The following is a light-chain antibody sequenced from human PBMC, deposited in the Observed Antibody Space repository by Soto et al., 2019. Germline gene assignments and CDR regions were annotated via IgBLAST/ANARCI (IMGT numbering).Light chain of an antibody. CDR1: SSNIGRNT. CDR3: AVWDDSLNGLV. CDR2: NNN. J-gene: IGLJ2*01. V-gene: IGLV1-44*01. Sequence: QPVLTQPPSASGTPGQRVTISCSGSSSNIGRNTVNWYLQVPGTAPNLLIYNNNQRPSGVSDRISGSKSGTSASLAISGLQSEDEADYYCAVWDDSLNGLVFGGGTKVTVL.